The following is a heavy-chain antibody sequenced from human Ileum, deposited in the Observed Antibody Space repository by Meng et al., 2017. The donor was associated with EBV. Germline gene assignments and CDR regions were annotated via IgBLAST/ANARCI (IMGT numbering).Heavy chain of an antibody. J-gene: IGHJ5*02. CDR1: GDSIRTYY. CDR3: ARGSSYSSGWYPDL. D-gene: IGHD6-19*01. Sequence: GSGPGRCQPSETLSLSCTVYGDSIRTYYCSWLRQSPGKGPELIGYIYYSGDTNYKSSLKSRVTISIDKSKNQFSLMLNSVTAADTAVYYCARGSSYSSGWYPDLWGQGTLVTVSS. CDR2: IYYSGDT. V-gene: IGHV4-59*01.